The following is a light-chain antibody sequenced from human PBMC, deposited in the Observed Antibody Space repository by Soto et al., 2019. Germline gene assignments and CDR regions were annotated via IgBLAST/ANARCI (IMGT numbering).Light chain of an antibody. J-gene: IGKJ1*01. V-gene: IGKV3-15*01. CDR3: QQYNNWPFPSWT. CDR1: QSVSSN. Sequence: EIVMTQSPATLSVSPGERATLSCRASQSVSSNSAWYQQKPGQAPRLLIYGASTRATGIPARFSGSGSGTALTIPISSLQSQDFAVYYCQQYNNWPFPSWTFGQGTKVEIK. CDR2: GAS.